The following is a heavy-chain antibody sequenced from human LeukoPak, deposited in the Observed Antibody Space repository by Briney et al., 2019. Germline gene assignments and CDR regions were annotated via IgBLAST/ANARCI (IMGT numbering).Heavy chain of an antibody. CDR1: GGSISSSSYY. J-gene: IGHJ1*01. CDR2: IYYSGST. Sequence: PSETLSLTCTVSGGSISSSSYYWGWIRQPPGKGLEWIGSIYYSGSTYYNPSLKSRVTISVDTSKNQFSLKLSSVTAADTAVYYCARVRSGGWDGTFQHWGQGTLVTVSS. CDR3: ARVRSGGWDGTFQH. V-gene: IGHV4-39*07. D-gene: IGHD2-15*01.